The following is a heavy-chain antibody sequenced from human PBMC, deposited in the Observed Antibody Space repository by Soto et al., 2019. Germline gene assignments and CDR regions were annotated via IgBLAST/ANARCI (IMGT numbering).Heavy chain of an antibody. CDR3: AREPYYFDTSGYYSWFDP. D-gene: IGHD3-22*01. J-gene: IGHJ5*02. CDR1: GGSISAYY. V-gene: IGHV4-4*07. CDR2: ISPSGST. Sequence: KPSETLSLTCTVFGGSISAYYWIWIRQPAGKGLEWIGRISPSGSTNYNPSLKSRVTMSVDTSKNQFSLKLRSVTAADTAVYSCAREPYYFDTSGYYSWFDPWGQGTLVTVSS.